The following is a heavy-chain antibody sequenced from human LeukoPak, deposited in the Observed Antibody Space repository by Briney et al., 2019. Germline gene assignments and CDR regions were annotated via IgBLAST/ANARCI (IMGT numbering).Heavy chain of an antibody. CDR1: GASISSTSHY. CDR2: IYSGGST. CDR3: ARVRTSGDYQHFDY. D-gene: IGHD4-17*01. Sequence: ETLSLTCTVSGASISSTSHYWGWIRQSPGKGLEWVSVIYSGGSTYYADSVKGRFTISRDNSKNTLYLQMNSLRAEDTAVYYCARVRTSGDYQHFDYWGQGTLVTVSS. J-gene: IGHJ4*02. V-gene: IGHV3-66*01.